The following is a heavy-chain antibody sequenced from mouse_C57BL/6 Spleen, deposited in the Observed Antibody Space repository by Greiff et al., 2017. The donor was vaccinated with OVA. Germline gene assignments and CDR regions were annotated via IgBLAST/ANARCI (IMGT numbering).Heavy chain of an antibody. CDR2: IDPEDGET. V-gene: IGHV14-2*01. J-gene: IGHJ2*01. CDR1: GFNIKDYY. CDR3: ALLGHYSGSSYAFVY. Sequence: EVQLQQSGAELVKPGASVKLSCTASGFNIKDYYMHWVKQRTEQGLEWIGRIDPEDGETKYASKFQGKATITADTSSNTAYLQLSSLTSEDTLVYYCALLGHYSGSSYAFVYWGHGTPLSVSS. D-gene: IGHD1-1*01.